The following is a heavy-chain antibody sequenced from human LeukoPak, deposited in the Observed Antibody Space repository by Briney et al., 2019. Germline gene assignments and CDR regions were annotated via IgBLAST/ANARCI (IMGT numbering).Heavy chain of an antibody. Sequence: GGSLRLSCAASGFTFNNYAMSWVRQAPGKGLEWVAAISGNGGRTYYRDSMKGRFTISRDNPKNTLYLLMNSLSAEDTALYYCAKEQTSSGYFDYWGQGTLVTVSS. CDR2: ISGNGGRT. CDR3: AKEQTSSGYFDY. V-gene: IGHV3-23*01. D-gene: IGHD3-10*01. J-gene: IGHJ4*02. CDR1: GFTFNNYA.